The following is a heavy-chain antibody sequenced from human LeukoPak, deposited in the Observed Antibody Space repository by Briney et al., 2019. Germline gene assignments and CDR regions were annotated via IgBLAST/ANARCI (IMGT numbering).Heavy chain of an antibody. V-gene: IGHV3-15*01. J-gene: IGHJ4*02. CDR1: GFIFTDVW. Sequence: PGGSLRLSCAGAGFIFTDVWMSWVRQAPGKGLEWVGRIKSKSDGGTIDYAAPVKGRITVSRDDTRKTLSLELNNLKTEDTGVYYCTTDLDYWGQGTLVTVSS. CDR3: TTDLDY. CDR2: IKSKSDGGTI.